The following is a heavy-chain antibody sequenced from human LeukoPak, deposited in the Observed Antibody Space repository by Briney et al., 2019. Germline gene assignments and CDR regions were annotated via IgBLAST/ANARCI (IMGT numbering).Heavy chain of an antibody. CDR3: ARSNGYNLGTFDY. CDR2: IYFSGAA. Sequence: PSETLSLTCSVSIGSINNGDYYWSWIRQSPGKGLEWIGYIYFSGAAYYNPSLKSRVLISVNTSTNQFSLRVTSMTAADTAVYYCARSNGYNLGTFDYWGQGILVTVSS. J-gene: IGHJ4*02. D-gene: IGHD5-24*01. V-gene: IGHV4-30-4*01. CDR1: IGSINNGDYY.